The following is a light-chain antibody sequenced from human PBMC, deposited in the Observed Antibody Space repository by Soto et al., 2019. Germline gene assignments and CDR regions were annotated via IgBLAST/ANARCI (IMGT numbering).Light chain of an antibody. Sequence: DIVMTQSPDSLAVSLGERATINCKSSQSVLYSSNNKNYLGWYQQKPGQTPKLLIYWAATRDSGVPDRFSGSGSGTDFTLTISSLQAEDVAVYYCQQYYSPTYTCGQGTRLEIK. CDR3: QQYYSPTYT. J-gene: IGKJ2*01. V-gene: IGKV4-1*01. CDR1: QSVLYSSNNKNY. CDR2: WAA.